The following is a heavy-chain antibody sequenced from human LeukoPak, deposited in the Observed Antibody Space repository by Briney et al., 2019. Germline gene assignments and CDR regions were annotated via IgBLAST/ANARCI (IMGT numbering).Heavy chain of an antibody. V-gene: IGHV4-30-4*07. CDR1: GGSISSDGYS. Sequence: SETLSLTCAVSGGSISSDGYSWSWIRQPPGKGLEWIGFFFYSGSTYYNPSLKSRLNISLDMSKNHFSLKLTSVTATDTAVYYCARAPLWFGESPWYFDLWGRGTLVTVSS. CDR2: FFYSGST. D-gene: IGHD3-10*01. CDR3: ARAPLWFGESPWYFDL. J-gene: IGHJ2*01.